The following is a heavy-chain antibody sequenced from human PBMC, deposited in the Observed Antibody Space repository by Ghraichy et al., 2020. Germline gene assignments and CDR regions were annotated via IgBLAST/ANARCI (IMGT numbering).Heavy chain of an antibody. D-gene: IGHD6-25*01. CDR3: ARDGRIAAFDY. CDR2: ICSSSSSI. CDR1: GFPLSTYT. V-gene: IGHV3-21*06. J-gene: IGHJ4*02. Sequence: GGSLRLSCAASGFPLSTYTMNWVRQSPGKGLEWVSSICSSSSSIFYADAVRGRFTISGDNAKNSLYLQMNSVRGEATAVYYCARDGRIAAFDYCGQATLVTVPS.